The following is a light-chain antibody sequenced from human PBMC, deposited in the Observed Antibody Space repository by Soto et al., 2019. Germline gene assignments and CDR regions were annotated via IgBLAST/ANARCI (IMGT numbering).Light chain of an antibody. J-gene: IGKJ3*01. CDR2: GAS. CDR3: QLYGSSPPLT. V-gene: IGKV3-20*01. Sequence: EIVLTQSPGTLALSPGDRATLFCRASQSVCNSYLAWYHQKPGQAPRLLIYGASVRVTGIPYRVSGSGSGTDFTRTISRLEPEEFSVYYWQLYGSSPPLTFGPGTKVDIK. CDR1: QSVCNSY.